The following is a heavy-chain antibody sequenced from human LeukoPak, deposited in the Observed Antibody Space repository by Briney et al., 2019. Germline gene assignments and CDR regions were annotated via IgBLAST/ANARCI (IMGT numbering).Heavy chain of an antibody. CDR2: IYYSGST. Sequence: SETLSLTCTVSGGSISSYYWSWIRQPPGKGLEWIGYIYYSGSTYYNPSLKSRVTISVDTSKNQFSLKLSSVTAADTAVYYCARRKIAAAAIDYWGQGTLVTVSS. CDR3: ARRKIAAAAIDY. D-gene: IGHD6-13*01. CDR1: GGSISSYY. J-gene: IGHJ4*02. V-gene: IGHV4-59*08.